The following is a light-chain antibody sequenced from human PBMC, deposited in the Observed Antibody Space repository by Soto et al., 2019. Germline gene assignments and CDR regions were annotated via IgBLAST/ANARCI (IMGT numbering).Light chain of an antibody. Sequence: QSALTQPAAGAGSHGQSLAITCTGSSSDIGTYRYVSWYQQHPGKAPRLVLFDVNRRPSGVSDRFSGDKSGSTASLTISGLQSADAAYYYCSSYAAIGSVSFGGGTKGTV. V-gene: IGLV2-14*03. J-gene: IGLJ2*01. CDR2: DVN. CDR1: SSDIGTYRY. CDR3: SSYAAIGSVS.